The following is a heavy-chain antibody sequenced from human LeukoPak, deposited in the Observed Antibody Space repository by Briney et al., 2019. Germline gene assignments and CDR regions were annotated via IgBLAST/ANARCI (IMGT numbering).Heavy chain of an antibody. V-gene: IGHV4-61*10. CDR3: ARGAWGFLPMDV. Sequence: KPSETLSLTCTVSGASISSGSYSWSWIRQPAGKGLEWIGRIYNSGSTNYNPSLKSRVTISVDTSKNQFSLKLSSVTAADTAVYYCARGAWGFLPMDVWGKGTTVTVSS. J-gene: IGHJ6*03. CDR1: GASISSGSYS. D-gene: IGHD3-16*01. CDR2: IYNSGST.